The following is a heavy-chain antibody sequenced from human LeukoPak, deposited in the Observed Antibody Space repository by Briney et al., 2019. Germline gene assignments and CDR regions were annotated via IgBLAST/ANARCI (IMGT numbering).Heavy chain of an antibody. Sequence: ASVKVSCKASGGTFSSYAISWVRQAPGQGLEWMGRIIPIFGTANYAQKFQGRVTITTDESTSTAYMELSSLRSEDMAVYYCARGQDWAAAGTGYYFDYWGQGTLVTVSS. CDR3: ARGQDWAAAGTGYYFDY. CDR2: IIPIFGTA. V-gene: IGHV1-69*05. D-gene: IGHD6-13*01. CDR1: GGTFSSYA. J-gene: IGHJ4*02.